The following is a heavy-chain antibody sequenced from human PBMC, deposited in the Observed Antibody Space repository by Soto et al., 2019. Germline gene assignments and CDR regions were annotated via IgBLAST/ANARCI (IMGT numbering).Heavy chain of an antibody. CDR1: GFTFSSYG. Sequence: QVQLVESGGGVVQPGRSLRLSCAASGFTFSSYGMHWVRQAPGKGLEWVAVIWYDGSNKYYADSVKGRFTISRDNSKNTLYLQMNSLRAEDTAVYYCARDSGSYTPYFDYWGQGTLVTVSS. V-gene: IGHV3-33*01. J-gene: IGHJ4*02. CDR2: IWYDGSNK. D-gene: IGHD1-26*01. CDR3: ARDSGSYTPYFDY.